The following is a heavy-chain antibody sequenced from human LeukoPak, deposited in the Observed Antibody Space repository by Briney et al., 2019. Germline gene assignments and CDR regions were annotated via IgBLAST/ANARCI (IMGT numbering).Heavy chain of an antibody. CDR1: GYTFSSYG. CDR3: ATTLNIATPGHL. Sequence: TGGSLRLSCAASGYTFSSYGMHWVRQAPGKSLEWVSGISWNSGSIGYADSVKGRFTISRDNAKNSLYLQMSSLRAEDTGVYYCATTLNIATPGHLWGQGALVTVSS. CDR2: ISWNSGSI. V-gene: IGHV3-9*01. D-gene: IGHD6-13*01. J-gene: IGHJ4*02.